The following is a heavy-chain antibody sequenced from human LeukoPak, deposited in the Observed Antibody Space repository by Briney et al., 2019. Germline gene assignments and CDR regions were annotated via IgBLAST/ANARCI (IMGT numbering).Heavy chain of an antibody. CDR3: TTDEDWNYARKDV. CDR1: GFTFNYAW. V-gene: IGHV3-15*04. CDR2: TVSEIDGGTT. J-gene: IGHJ6*02. Sequence: EGSLRLSCAASGFTFNYAWMSWVRQVPGKGLEWVGQTVSEIDGGTTDYATPVKGRFTISRDDSKSTLYLQMNSLKIEDTAVYYCTTDEDWNYARKDVWGQGATVIVSS. D-gene: IGHD1-7*01.